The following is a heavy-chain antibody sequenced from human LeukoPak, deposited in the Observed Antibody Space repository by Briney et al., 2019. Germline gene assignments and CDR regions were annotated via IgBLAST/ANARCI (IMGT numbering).Heavy chain of an antibody. Sequence: PSETLALTCTVSGDSTSSYYWSWIRQPPGKGLEWIGYIYYSGSSNYNPSLKSRVTISVDTSKNQFSLKLSSVTAADTAVYYCAGDNSAFGRFDPWGQGTLVTVSS. CDR1: GDSTSSYY. D-gene: IGHD2/OR15-2a*01. CDR2: IYYSGSS. J-gene: IGHJ5*02. CDR3: AGDNSAFGRFDP. V-gene: IGHV4-59*01.